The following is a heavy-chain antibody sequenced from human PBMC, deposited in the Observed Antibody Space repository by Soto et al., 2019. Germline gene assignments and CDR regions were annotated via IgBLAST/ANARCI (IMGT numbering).Heavy chain of an antibody. J-gene: IGHJ3*02. D-gene: IGHD6-13*01. V-gene: IGHV1-46*03. CDR1: GYTFTSYY. Sequence: ASVKVSCKASGYTFTSYYMHWVRQAPGQGLEWMGIINPSGGSTSYAQKFQGRVTMTRDTSTSTVYMELSSLRSEDTAVYYCARDAVNIAPAGTGAFDIWGQGTMVTVSS. CDR3: ARDAVNIAPAGTGAFDI. CDR2: INPSGGST.